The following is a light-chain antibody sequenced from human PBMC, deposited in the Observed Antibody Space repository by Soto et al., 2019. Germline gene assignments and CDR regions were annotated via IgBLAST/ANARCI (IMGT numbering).Light chain of an antibody. CDR2: TAS. J-gene: IGKJ5*01. CDR3: QQYGTSPFT. CDR1: QSVSSSY. V-gene: IGKV3-20*01. Sequence: EIVLTQSPGTLSLSPGERPTLSCRASQSVSSSYLAWYQQHPGQAPRLLIHTASSRATGIPARFSGSGYGTDFTPTISGLEPEDFAVYHCQQYGTSPFTFGQGTRLEIK.